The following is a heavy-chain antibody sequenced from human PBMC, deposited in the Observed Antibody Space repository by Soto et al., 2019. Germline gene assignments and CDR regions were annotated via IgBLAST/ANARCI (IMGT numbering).Heavy chain of an antibody. V-gene: IGHV3-9*01. Sequence: GGSLRLSCAASGFTFDDYAMHWVRQAPGKGLEWVSGISWNSGSIGYADSVKGRFTISRDNAKNSLYLQMNSLRAEDTALYYCAKAFAPPRFCSGGSCLGNWFDPWGQGTLVTVSS. CDR2: ISWNSGSI. CDR3: AKAFAPPRFCSGGSCLGNWFDP. CDR1: GFTFDDYA. D-gene: IGHD2-15*01. J-gene: IGHJ5*02.